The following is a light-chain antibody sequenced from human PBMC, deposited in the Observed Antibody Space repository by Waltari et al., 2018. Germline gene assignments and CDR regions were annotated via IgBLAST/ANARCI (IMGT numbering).Light chain of an antibody. Sequence: DIQMTQSPSTLTASVGDRVTITCRARQTVSKWLAWYQQKPGKAPKLLIYKASTLESVVPSRFSGSGSGTEFTLTISSLQPDDFATYYCQQYDIYSRTFGQGTKVEIK. CDR2: KAS. J-gene: IGKJ1*01. CDR3: QQYDIYSRT. CDR1: QTVSKW. V-gene: IGKV1-5*03.